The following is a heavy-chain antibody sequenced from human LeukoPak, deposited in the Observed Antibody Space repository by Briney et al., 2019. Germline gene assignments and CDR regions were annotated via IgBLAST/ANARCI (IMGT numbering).Heavy chain of an antibody. D-gene: IGHD3-3*01. Sequence: SVKVSCKASGYIFTSYEIHWVRQATGQGLEWMGWMNPDSGNTGYAQKFQGRVTMTGNTSISTAYVELTSLRSEDTAVYYCARTLWSGYSYNWFDPWGLGTLVTVSS. CDR1: GYIFTSYE. CDR3: ARTLWSGYSYNWFDP. V-gene: IGHV1-8*01. J-gene: IGHJ5*02. CDR2: MNPDSGNT.